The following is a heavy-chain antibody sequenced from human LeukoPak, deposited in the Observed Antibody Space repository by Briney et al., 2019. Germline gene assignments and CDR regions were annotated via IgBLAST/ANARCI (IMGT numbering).Heavy chain of an antibody. D-gene: IGHD3-22*01. J-gene: IGHJ4*02. Sequence: GGSLRLSCAASGFTFSSYAMSWVRQAPGKGLEWVSAISGSGGSTYYADSVKGRFTISRDNSKNTLYLQMNSLRAEDTAVYYCAKGHYYDSSGYSGDDYWGQGTLVTVSS. CDR3: AKGHYYDSSGYSGDDY. CDR1: GFTFSSYA. V-gene: IGHV3-23*01. CDR2: ISGSGGST.